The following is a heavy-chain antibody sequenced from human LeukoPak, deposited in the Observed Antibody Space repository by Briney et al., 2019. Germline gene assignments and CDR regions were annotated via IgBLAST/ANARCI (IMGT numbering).Heavy chain of an antibody. J-gene: IGHJ6*03. CDR2: LSNDGSSK. Sequence: GGSLRLSCVASGFTFSTFGMHWVRQAPGKGLEWVAVLSNDGSSKDYAESVKGRFTISRDNSANMLSLQMNSLRREDTAVYYCARSELGYNYHYMDVWGKGTTVTVSS. V-gene: IGHV3-30*03. CDR3: ARSELGYNYHYMDV. D-gene: IGHD7-27*01. CDR1: GFTFSTFG.